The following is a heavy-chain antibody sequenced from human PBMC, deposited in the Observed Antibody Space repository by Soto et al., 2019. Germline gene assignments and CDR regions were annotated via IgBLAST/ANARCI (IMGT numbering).Heavy chain of an antibody. D-gene: IGHD3-3*01. J-gene: IGHJ4*02. Sequence: QMQLVQSGAEVKKPGSSVKVSCKASGGTLSSFINYPINWVRQAPGQGLEWMGGIVPNVGTVNYAQKFQGRVTITADKSTGTAYMEVSSLRSEDTALYYCARRDTSGFLRYFDNWGQGTLVNVAS. CDR3: ARRDTSGFLRYFDN. CDR2: IVPNVGTV. CDR1: GGTLSSFINYP. V-gene: IGHV1-69*06.